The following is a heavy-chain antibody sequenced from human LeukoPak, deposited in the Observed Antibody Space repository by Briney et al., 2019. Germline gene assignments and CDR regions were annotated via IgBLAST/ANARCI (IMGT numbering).Heavy chain of an antibody. CDR1: EFTFNSYW. D-gene: IGHD1-14*01. J-gene: IGHJ6*02. CDR3: AKYVTAKGPPYGLDV. Sequence: GGSLRLSCAASEFTFNSYWMSWVRQAPGKGLEWVANIKQDGSEKYYVDSVKGRFTISRDNSKNTLYLQMNSLRAEDTAIYYCAKYVTAKGPPYGLDVWGQGTTVTVSS. V-gene: IGHV3-7*05. CDR2: IKQDGSEK.